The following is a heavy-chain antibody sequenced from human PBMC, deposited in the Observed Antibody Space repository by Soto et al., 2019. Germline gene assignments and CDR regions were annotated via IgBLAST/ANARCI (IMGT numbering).Heavy chain of an antibody. J-gene: IGHJ3*02. CDR1: SGSISSSNW. V-gene: IGHV4-4*02. CDR3: ARVTTVPTGAFDI. CDR2: IYHSGST. D-gene: IGHD4-17*01. Sequence: QVQLQESGPGLVKPSGTLSLTCAVSSGSISSSNWWSWVRQPPGKGLEWIGEIYHSGSTNYNPSRKSRVTKAVDKSKDQFSRKLSSVTAADTAVYYCARVTTVPTGAFDIWGQGTMVTVSS.